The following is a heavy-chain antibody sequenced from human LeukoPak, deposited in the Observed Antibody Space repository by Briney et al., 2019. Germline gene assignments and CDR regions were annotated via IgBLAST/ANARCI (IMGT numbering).Heavy chain of an antibody. J-gene: IGHJ5*02. Sequence: GGSLRLFRAASGFTVSSNYLSWLRQAPGKGLEWVSVIYSGGSTYYADSVKGRFTISRDNAKNSLYLQMNSLRPEDTAVYYWAIYNSDLGAFDPWGQGTLVTVSS. CDR3: AIYNSDLGAFDP. V-gene: IGHV3-53*01. D-gene: IGHD6-19*01. CDR2: IYSGGST. CDR1: GFTVSSNY.